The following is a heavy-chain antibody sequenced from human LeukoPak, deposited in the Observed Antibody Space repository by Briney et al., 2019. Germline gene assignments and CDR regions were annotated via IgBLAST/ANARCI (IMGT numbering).Heavy chain of an antibody. D-gene: IGHD3-22*01. V-gene: IGHV3-66*01. CDR2: IYSGGST. CDR1: GFTVSSNY. Sequence: GGSLRLSCAASGFTVSSNYMSWVRQAPGKGLEWVSVIYSGGSTYYADSVKGRFTISRDNSKNTLYLQINSLRAEDTAVYYCASIDYYDSSFDYWGQGTLVTVSS. J-gene: IGHJ4*02. CDR3: ASIDYYDSSFDY.